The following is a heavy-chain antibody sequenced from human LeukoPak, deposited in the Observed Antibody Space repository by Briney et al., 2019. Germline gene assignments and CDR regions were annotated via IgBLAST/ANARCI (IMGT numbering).Heavy chain of an antibody. D-gene: IGHD1/OR15-1a*01. CDR3: ARTDTPNIKFDY. J-gene: IGHJ4*02. CDR1: GFTFSSYS. Sequence: GGSLRLSCAASGFTFSSYSMNWVRQAPGKGLEWVSSISSSSSYIYYADSVKGRFTISRDNAKNSLYLQMNSLRAEDTAVYYCARTDTPNIKFDYWGQGTLVTVSS. CDR2: ISSSSSYI. V-gene: IGHV3-21*01.